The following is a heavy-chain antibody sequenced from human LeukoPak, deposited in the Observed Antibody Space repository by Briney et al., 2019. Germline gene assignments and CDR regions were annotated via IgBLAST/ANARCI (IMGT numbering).Heavy chain of an antibody. CDR3: ARVGGYHTMVRGVTYYFDY. Sequence: SETLSLTCAVYGGSFSGYYWSWIRQPPGKGLEWIGEINHSGSTNYNPSLKSRVTISVDTSKNQFSLKLSSVTAADTAVYYCARVGGYHTMVRGVTYYFDYWGQGTLVTVSS. D-gene: IGHD3-10*01. V-gene: IGHV4-34*01. CDR1: GGSFSGYY. J-gene: IGHJ4*02. CDR2: INHSGST.